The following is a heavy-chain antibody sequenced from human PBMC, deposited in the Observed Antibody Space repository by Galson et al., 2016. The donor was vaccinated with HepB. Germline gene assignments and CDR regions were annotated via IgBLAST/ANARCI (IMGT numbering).Heavy chain of an antibody. CDR1: GDSISSGAYY. V-gene: IGHV4-31*03. Sequence: TLSLTCTVSGDSISSGAYYWSWIRQHPGKGLEWIGYIYYSGSTDYNPALKSRVSISVDTSKNQFSLKLSSATAADTAVYYCASDGGGVYESDGDDYVEEVASGIWGQGTMVTVSS. CDR2: IYYSGST. CDR3: ASDGGGVYESDGDDYVEEVASGI. D-gene: IGHD3-22*01. J-gene: IGHJ3*02.